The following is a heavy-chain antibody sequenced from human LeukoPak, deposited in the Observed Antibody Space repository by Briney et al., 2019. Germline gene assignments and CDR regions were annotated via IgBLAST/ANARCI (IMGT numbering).Heavy chain of an antibody. CDR2: INPSGGST. J-gene: IGHJ6*03. V-gene: IGHV1-46*01. CDR3: ARAVRAYYYYYMDV. CDR1: GYTFTGYY. Sequence: ASVKVSCKASGYTFTGYYMHWVRQAPGQGLEWMGIINPSGGSTSYAQKFQGRVTITADKSTSTAYMELSSLRSEDTAVYYCARAVRAYYYYYMDVWGKGTTVTVSS.